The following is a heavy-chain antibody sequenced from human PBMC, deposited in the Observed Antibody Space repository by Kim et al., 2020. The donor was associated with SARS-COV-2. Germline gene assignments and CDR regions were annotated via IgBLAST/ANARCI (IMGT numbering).Heavy chain of an antibody. CDR1: GGSISSYY. D-gene: IGHD6-13*01. Sequence: SETLSLTCTVSGGSISSYYWSWIRQPPGKGLEWIGYIYYNGSTNYNPSLKSRVTISVDTSKNQFSLKLSSVTAADTAVYYCARVIAAAGVRGGLDVWGQGTTVTVSS. J-gene: IGHJ6*02. CDR2: IYYNGST. V-gene: IGHV4-59*13. CDR3: ARVIAAAGVRGGLDV.